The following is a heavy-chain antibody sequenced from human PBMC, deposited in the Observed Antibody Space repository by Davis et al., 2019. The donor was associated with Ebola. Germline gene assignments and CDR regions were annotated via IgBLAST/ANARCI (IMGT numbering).Heavy chain of an antibody. CDR2: IYYSGST. V-gene: IGHV4-59*04. J-gene: IGHJ5*02. Sequence: SETLSLTCTVSGGSISSYYWSWIRQPPGKGLEWIGYIYYSGSTYYNPSLKSRVTISVDTSKNQFSLKLSSVTAADTAVYYCARQGLGWFDPWGQGTLVTVSS. CDR3: ARQGLGWFDP. CDR1: GGSISSYY. D-gene: IGHD6-25*01.